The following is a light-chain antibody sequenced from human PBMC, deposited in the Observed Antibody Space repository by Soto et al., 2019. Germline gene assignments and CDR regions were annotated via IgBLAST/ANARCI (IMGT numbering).Light chain of an antibody. CDR2: DAS. Sequence: DIQMTQSPSTLSASVGDRVTITCRASQSISSWLAWYQQKPGKAPQVLISDASSLESGVPSRFSGSGSGTEFPLTISSLQPDDFATYYCQQYNSHSYTFGQGTKLEIK. CDR1: QSISSW. J-gene: IGKJ2*01. CDR3: QQYNSHSYT. V-gene: IGKV1-5*01.